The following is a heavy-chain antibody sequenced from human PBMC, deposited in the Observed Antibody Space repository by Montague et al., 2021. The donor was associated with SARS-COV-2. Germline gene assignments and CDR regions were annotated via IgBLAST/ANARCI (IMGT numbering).Heavy chain of an antibody. Sequence: SETLSLTCTVSGASVGSSDWGWIRQSPGKGLEWIGYIYSAGSTDYNPSLKSRATISRDTSKNQFSLKVRSVTAADTAVYYCARETMTADDFDIWGQGTMVTVSS. D-gene: IGHD1-14*01. J-gene: IGHJ3*02. CDR3: ARETMTADDFDI. CDR2: IYSAGST. V-gene: IGHV4-59*02. CDR1: GASVGSSD.